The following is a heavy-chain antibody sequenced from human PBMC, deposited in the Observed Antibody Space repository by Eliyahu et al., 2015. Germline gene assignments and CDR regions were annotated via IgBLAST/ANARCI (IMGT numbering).Heavy chain of an antibody. Sequence: EVQLVESGGGLVKPGGSLRLSCAASGFTFSNAWMSWVRXAPGKGLEWVGRIKSKTDGGTTDYAAPVKGRFTISRDDSKNTLYLQMNSLKTEDTAVYYCTTEGAGMAYYYYGMDVWGQGTTVTVSS. CDR3: TTEGAGMAYYYYGMDV. CDR2: IKSKTDGGTT. CDR1: GFTFSNAW. J-gene: IGHJ6*02. V-gene: IGHV3-15*01. D-gene: IGHD1-1*01.